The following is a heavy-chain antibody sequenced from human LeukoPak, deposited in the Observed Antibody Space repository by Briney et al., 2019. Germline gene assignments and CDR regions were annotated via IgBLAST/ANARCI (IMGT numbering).Heavy chain of an antibody. CDR1: GFAFSSYS. CDR3: ARGDYSTYPWNY. V-gene: IGHV3-48*01. J-gene: IGHJ4*02. D-gene: IGHD4-11*01. CDR2: ISIRSSTI. Sequence: GSLRLSCAASGFAFSSYSMNWVRQAPGKGLEWVSYISIRSSTIYYAGSVKGRFTISRDNAQKSLYLQMNSLRAEDTAVYYCARGDYSTYPWNYWGQGTLVTVSS.